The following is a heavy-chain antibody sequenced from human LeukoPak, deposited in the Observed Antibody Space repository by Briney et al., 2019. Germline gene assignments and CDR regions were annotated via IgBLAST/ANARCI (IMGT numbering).Heavy chain of an antibody. CDR2: ISSDGSIK. Sequence: PGGSLRLSCAASGFTFSSNAMHWVRQAPGKGLEWVALISSDGSIKYYSDSVKGRFTISRDNSKNTLYLQMNSLRAEDTAVFYCARNEGDYYASGRTYWGQGTLVTVSS. CDR1: GFTFSSNA. V-gene: IGHV3-30-3*01. D-gene: IGHD3-10*01. J-gene: IGHJ4*02. CDR3: ARNEGDYYASGRTY.